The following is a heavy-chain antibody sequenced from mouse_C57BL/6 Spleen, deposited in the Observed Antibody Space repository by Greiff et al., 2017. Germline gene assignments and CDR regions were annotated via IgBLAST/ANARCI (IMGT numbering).Heavy chain of an antibody. CDR2: ISSGGDYI. D-gene: IGHD1-1*01. J-gene: IGHJ1*03. CDR1: GFTFSSYA. V-gene: IGHV5-9-1*02. Sequence: EVKLMESGEGLVKPGGSLKLSCAASGFTFSSYAMSWVRQTPEKRLEWVAYISSGGDYIYYADTVKGRFTISRDNARNTLYLQMSSLKSEDTAMYYCTSLITTVVAQGYFDVWGTGTTVTVSS. CDR3: TSLITTVVAQGYFDV.